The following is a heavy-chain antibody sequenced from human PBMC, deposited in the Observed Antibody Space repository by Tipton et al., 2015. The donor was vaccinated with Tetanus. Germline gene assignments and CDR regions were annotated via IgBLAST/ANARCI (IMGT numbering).Heavy chain of an antibody. V-gene: IGHV4-30-2*01. CDR1: GGLITTGGYS. J-gene: IGHJ4*02. CDR2: IYQTDST. D-gene: IGHD5-18*01. CDR3: VRGRGFGAYSFGFEY. Sequence: TLSLTCAVSGGLITTGGYSWGWIRQTPGQGLEWIGYIYQTDSTYYNPSLRSRLTISISRSKNQFSLKLTSVTAADTAVYYCVRGRGFGAYSFGFEYWGQGAQVTVSS.